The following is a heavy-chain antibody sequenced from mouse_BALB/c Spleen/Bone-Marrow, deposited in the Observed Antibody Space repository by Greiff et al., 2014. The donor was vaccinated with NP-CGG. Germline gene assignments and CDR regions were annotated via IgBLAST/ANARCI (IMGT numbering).Heavy chain of an antibody. V-gene: IGHV1S81*02. D-gene: IGHD2-2*01. Sequence: QVQLQQSGAELGKPGASVKLSCKASGYTFTSYWMHWVKQRPGQGLEWIGEINPSNGRADYNEKFRSKATLTVDRSSSTAYMQLSSLTSEDSAVYYCARAGGYDGFAYWGQGTLVTVSA. J-gene: IGHJ3*01. CDR3: ARAGGYDGFAY. CDR2: INPSNGRA. CDR1: GYTFTSYW.